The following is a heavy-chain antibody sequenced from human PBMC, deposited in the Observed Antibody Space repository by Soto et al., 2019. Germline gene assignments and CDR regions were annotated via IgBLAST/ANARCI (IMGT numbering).Heavy chain of an antibody. Sequence: EVQLVESGGGLVKPGGSLRLSCAASGFTFSSYSMNWVRQAPGKGLEWVSSISSSSSYIYYADSVKGRFTISRDNAKNSLYLQKNSLRAEDTAVYYCARDGPDSSGYYRLLDYWGQGTLVTVSS. CDR1: GFTFSSYS. J-gene: IGHJ4*02. D-gene: IGHD3-22*01. V-gene: IGHV3-21*01. CDR2: ISSSSSYI. CDR3: ARDGPDSSGYYRLLDY.